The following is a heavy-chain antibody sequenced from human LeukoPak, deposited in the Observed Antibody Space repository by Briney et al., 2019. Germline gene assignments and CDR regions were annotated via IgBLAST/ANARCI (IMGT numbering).Heavy chain of an antibody. D-gene: IGHD5-24*01. Sequence: GESLRLSCAASGFTFSYANMNWVRQAPGEGLEWVGLIKRKADGGTTHYGAPVKGRFTISRDDSKDTLYLQMSSLKIEDTAVYYCTTRRRRDALTGDGYWGQGTLVTVSS. CDR2: IKRKADGGTT. V-gene: IGHV3-15*01. CDR1: GFTFSYAN. J-gene: IGHJ4*02. CDR3: TTRRRRDALTGDGY.